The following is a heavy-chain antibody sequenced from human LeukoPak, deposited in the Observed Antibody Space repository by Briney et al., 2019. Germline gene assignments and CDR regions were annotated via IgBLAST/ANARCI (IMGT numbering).Heavy chain of an antibody. CDR2: IIPIFGTA. CDR3: AREGGNGGNQVDY. Sequence: SVKVSCKASGGTFSSYAISWVRQAPGQGLERMGGIIPIFGTANYAQKFQGRVTITADKSTSTAYMELSSLRSEDTAVYYCAREGGNGGNQVDYWGQGTLVTVSS. J-gene: IGHJ4*02. CDR1: GGTFSSYA. D-gene: IGHD4-23*01. V-gene: IGHV1-69*06.